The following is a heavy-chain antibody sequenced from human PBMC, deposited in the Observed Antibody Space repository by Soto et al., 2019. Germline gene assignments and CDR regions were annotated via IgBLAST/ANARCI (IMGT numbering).Heavy chain of an antibody. CDR1: GDSVTSGNYY. CDR2: ISDSGGRT. J-gene: IGHJ6*02. V-gene: IGHV3-23*01. CDR3: AKGDKYCGGGSCSSFYYSPMDV. D-gene: IGHD2-15*01. Sequence: ETLSLTCTVSGDSVTSGNYYWSWIRQPPGKGLEWVSSISDSGGRTYYADSVKGRFTISRDNPKTTLYLQMTSLRVEDTAVYYCAKGDKYCGGGSCSSFYYSPMDVWGQGTTVPVPS.